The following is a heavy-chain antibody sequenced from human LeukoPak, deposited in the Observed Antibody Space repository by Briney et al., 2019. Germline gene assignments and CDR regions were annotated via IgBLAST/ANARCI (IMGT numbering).Heavy chain of an antibody. CDR2: IRYDGSNK. CDR3: AKDRGVRGWATLYYMDV. V-gene: IGHV3-30*02. CDR1: GFTFSSYG. J-gene: IGHJ6*03. Sequence: PVGSLRLSCAASGFTFSSYGMHWVRQAPGKGLEWVAFIRYDGSNKYYADSVKGRFTISRDSSKKTLHLQMNSLRDEDTAVYYCAKDRGVRGWATLYYMDVWGKGTTVTISS. D-gene: IGHD6-19*01.